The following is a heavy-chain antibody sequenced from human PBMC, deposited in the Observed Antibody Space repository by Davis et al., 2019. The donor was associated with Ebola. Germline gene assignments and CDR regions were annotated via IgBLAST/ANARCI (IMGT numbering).Heavy chain of an antibody. D-gene: IGHD5-24*01. CDR3: AKRRDGFNSGAFDY. Sequence: GESLKISCATSGFTFSSYSMNWVRQAPGKGLEWVSYISSSSSTIYYADSVKGRFTISRDNAKNSLYLQMNSLRVEDTAVYYCAKRRDGFNSGAFDYWGQGTLVTVSS. J-gene: IGHJ4*02. CDR2: ISSSSSTI. CDR1: GFTFSSYS. V-gene: IGHV3-48*04.